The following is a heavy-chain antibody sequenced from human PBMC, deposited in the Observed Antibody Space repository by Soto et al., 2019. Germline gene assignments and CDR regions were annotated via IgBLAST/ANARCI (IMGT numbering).Heavy chain of an antibody. CDR1: GGSISSYY. CDR3: ASGYDYYFDY. J-gene: IGHJ4*02. D-gene: IGHD5-12*01. Sequence: SETLSLTCTVSGGSISSYYWSWIRQPPGKGLEWIGYIYYSGSTNYNPSLKSRVTISVDTSKNQFSLKLSSVTAADTAVYYCASGYDYYFDYWGQGTLVTVSS. V-gene: IGHV4-59*08. CDR2: IYYSGST.